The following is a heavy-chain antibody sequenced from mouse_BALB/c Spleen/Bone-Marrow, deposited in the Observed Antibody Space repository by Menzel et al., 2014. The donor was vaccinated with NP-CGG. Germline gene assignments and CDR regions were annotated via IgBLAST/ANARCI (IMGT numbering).Heavy chain of an antibody. CDR3: ARESIYYYGSTLDY. V-gene: IGHV1S137*01. CDR1: GYTFTDYA. CDR2: ISTYYGDA. Sequence: SGAELVRPGVSVKISCKGSGYTFTDYAMHCVKQSHAKSLEWIGVISTYYGDASYNQKFKGKATMTVDKSSSTAYMELARLTSEDSAIYYCARESIYYYGSTLDYWGQGTTLTVSS. J-gene: IGHJ2*01. D-gene: IGHD1-1*01.